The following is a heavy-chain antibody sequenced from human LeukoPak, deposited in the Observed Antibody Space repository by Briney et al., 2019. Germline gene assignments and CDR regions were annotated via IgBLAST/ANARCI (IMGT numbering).Heavy chain of an antibody. CDR1: GGSISSYY. J-gene: IGHJ4*02. V-gene: IGHV4-34*01. CDR2: INHSGST. Sequence: KPSETLSLTCTVSGGSISSYYWSWIRQPPGKGLEWIGEINHSGSTNYNPSLKSRVTISVDTPKNQFSLKLSSVTAADTAVYYCAKSSVAEFDYWGQGTLVTVSS. D-gene: IGHD6-19*01. CDR3: AKSSVAEFDY.